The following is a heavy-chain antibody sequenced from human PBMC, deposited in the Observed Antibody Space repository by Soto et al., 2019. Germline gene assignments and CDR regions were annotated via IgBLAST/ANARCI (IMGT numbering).Heavy chain of an antibody. V-gene: IGHV3-30-3*01. CDR1: GFTFSSYA. Sequence: GGSLRLSCAASGFTFSSYAMHWVRQAPGKGLEWVAVISYDGSNKYYADSVKGRFTISRDNSKNTLYLQMNSLRAEDTAVYYCARAGAAAGTKIYYYYGMDVWGQGTTVTSP. J-gene: IGHJ6*02. D-gene: IGHD6-13*01. CDR2: ISYDGSNK. CDR3: ARAGAAAGTKIYYYYGMDV.